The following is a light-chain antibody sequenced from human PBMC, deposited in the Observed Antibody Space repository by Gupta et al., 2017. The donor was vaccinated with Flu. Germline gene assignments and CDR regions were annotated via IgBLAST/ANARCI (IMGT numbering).Light chain of an antibody. J-gene: IGKJ1*01. Sequence: PSSLSASVGDRVTIPCRASQSSDSWLAWYQQKPGKAPKLLIYKASNLESGVPSRFSGSGYGTEFTLTIRSLQPDDFATYYCQQYRSYPWTFGQGTTVEIQ. V-gene: IGKV1-5*03. CDR3: QQYRSYPWT. CDR1: QSSDSW. CDR2: KAS.